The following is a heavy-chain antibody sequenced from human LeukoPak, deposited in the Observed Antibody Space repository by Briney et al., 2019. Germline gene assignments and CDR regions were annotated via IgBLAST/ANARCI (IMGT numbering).Heavy chain of an antibody. Sequence: ASVKVACKASGYTFTDYYKHWVRQAPGQGLEWMGWINPNSGGTKFARNFQVRVTMTRDTSIRTAYMELSRLRSDDTAVYYCARGHGYGSGSYYNVPKYWGQGTLVTVS. V-gene: IGHV1-2*02. CDR2: INPNSGGT. J-gene: IGHJ4*02. D-gene: IGHD3-10*01. CDR3: ARGHGYGSGSYYNVPKY. CDR1: GYTFTDYY.